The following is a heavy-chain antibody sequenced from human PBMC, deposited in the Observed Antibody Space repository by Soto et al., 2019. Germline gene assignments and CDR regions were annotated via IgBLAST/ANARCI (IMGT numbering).Heavy chain of an antibody. CDR1: GGTFSSYT. CDR2: IIPILGRA. CDR3: ASLPYYYGSGIDERIDY. D-gene: IGHD3-10*01. Sequence: QVQLVQSGAEVKKPGSSVKVSCTASGGTFSSYTISWVRQAPGQGLEWMGRIIPILGRANYAQKFQVRVTITADKSTSTAYMELSSLRSEATAVYYCASLPYYYGSGIDERIDYWGQGTLVTVSS. V-gene: IGHV1-69*02. J-gene: IGHJ4*02.